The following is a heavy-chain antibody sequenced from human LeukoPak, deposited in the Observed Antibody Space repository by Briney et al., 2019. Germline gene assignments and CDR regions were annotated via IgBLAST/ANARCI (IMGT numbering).Heavy chain of an antibody. CDR3: ARVGEYCSGGSCYSHY. J-gene: IGHJ4*02. Sequence: ASVKVSCKASGYTFTSYGISWVRQAPGQGLEWMGWISAYNGNTNYAQKLQGRVTMTTDTSTGTAYMELRGLRSDDTAVYYCARVGEYCSGGSCYSHYWGQGTLVTVSP. V-gene: IGHV1-18*01. D-gene: IGHD2-15*01. CDR2: ISAYNGNT. CDR1: GYTFTSYG.